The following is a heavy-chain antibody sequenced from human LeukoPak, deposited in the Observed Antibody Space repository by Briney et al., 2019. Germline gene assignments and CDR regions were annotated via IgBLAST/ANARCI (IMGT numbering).Heavy chain of an antibody. V-gene: IGHV4-61*08. CDR3: AAGYSSSWYVLEY. D-gene: IGHD6-13*01. Sequence: SETLSLTCTVSGGSVSSAAYYWNWIRQPPGKGLEWIGYIYYSGSTNCNPSLKSRVTISLGTSKNQFSLKLSSVTAADTAVYYCAAGYSSSWYVLEYWGQGAVCTVSS. J-gene: IGHJ4*02. CDR1: GGSVSSAAYY. CDR2: IYYSGST.